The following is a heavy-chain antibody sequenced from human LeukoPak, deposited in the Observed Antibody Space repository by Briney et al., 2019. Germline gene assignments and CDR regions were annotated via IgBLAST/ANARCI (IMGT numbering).Heavy chain of an antibody. J-gene: IGHJ4*02. CDR1: GYTFTSYY. CDR2: INPSGGST. CDR3: ATDTSSGWIRFDY. Sequence: ASVKVSCKASGYTFTSYYMHWVRQAPGQGLEWMGIINPSGGSTSYAQKFQGRVTMTEDTSTDTAYMELSSLRSEDTAVYYCATDTSSGWIRFDYWGQGTLVTVSS. D-gene: IGHD6-19*01. V-gene: IGHV1-46*01.